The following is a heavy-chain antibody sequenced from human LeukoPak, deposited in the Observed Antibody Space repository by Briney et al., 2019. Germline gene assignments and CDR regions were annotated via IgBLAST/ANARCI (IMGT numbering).Heavy chain of an antibody. V-gene: IGHV3-48*03. CDR3: ARDVYYGSGSPRLDY. Sequence: SGGSLRLSCTASGFTFGDYAMSWVRQAPGKGLESVSYMSRSGDIIYYADSVKGRFTISRDNAKNSLYLQMNSLRAEDTAVYYCARDVYYGSGSPRLDYWGQGTLVTVSS. CDR1: GFTFGDYA. CDR2: MSRSGDII. D-gene: IGHD3-10*01. J-gene: IGHJ4*02.